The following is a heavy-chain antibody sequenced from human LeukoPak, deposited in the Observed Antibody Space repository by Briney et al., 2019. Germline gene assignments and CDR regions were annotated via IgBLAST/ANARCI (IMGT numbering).Heavy chain of an antibody. J-gene: IGHJ4*02. CDR1: GFTFSDHY. D-gene: IGHD1-26*01. CDR2: IRNKANSYTT. Sequence: GGSLTLFCAPSGFTFSDHYADWVRQAPGKGREWVGCIRNKANSYTTEYAASVKGRITISRDDSKNSLYLQMNSLKCEDTAVYYCAREWDSGSYYLGYFDYWGQGTLVTVSS. CDR3: AREWDSGSYYLGYFDY. V-gene: IGHV3-72*01.